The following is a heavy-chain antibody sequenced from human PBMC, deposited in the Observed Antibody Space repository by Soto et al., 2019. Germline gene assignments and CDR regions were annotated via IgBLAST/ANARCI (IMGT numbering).Heavy chain of an antibody. CDR2: ISVSGGST. CDR3: AKDPLFGGTYYYDSSGYPAPDY. V-gene: IGHV3-23*01. Sequence: GGSLRLSCAASGFTFSSYAMSWVRQAPGKGLEWVSAISVSGGSTYYADPVKGRLTIFRDHSKNTLYLQMNSRRAEDAAVYYWAKDPLFGGTYYYDSSGYPAPDYGRQGTLVTVSS. D-gene: IGHD3-22*01. CDR1: GFTFSSYA. J-gene: IGHJ4*02.